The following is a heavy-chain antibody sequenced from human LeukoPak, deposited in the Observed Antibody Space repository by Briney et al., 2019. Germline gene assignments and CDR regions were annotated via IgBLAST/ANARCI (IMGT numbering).Heavy chain of an antibody. V-gene: IGHV1-18*01. CDR3: ARGVTGTTFSDY. J-gene: IGHJ4*02. D-gene: IGHD1-7*01. CDR1: GYTFTSYD. CDR2: ISPYHGNT. Sequence: ASVKVSCKTSGYTFTSYDINWVRQAPGQGLEWMGWISPYHGNTNYAQKFQGRVTMTTDTFTTTAYMELKSLTSDDTAVYFCARGVTGTTFSDYWGQGTLVSVSS.